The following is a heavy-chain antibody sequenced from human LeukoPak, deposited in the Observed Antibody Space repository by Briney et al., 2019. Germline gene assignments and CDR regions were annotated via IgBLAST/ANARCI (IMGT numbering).Heavy chain of an antibody. Sequence: GGSLRLSCAASGFTFSTYTMNWVRQAPGKGLEWVSYISLSDSTIYYADSVKGRFTISRDNSKNTLFLQMNSLRAEDTAVYFCAKDARRTSGWYFFDYWGQGTLVTVSS. CDR3: AKDARRTSGWYFFDY. V-gene: IGHV3-48*01. CDR1: GFTFSTYT. CDR2: ISLSDSTI. J-gene: IGHJ4*02. D-gene: IGHD6-19*01.